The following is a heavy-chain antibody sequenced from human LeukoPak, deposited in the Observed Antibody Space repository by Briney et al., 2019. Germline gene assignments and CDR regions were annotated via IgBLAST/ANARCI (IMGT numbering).Heavy chain of an antibody. CDR3: ANWKSGHEYINF. D-gene: IGHD1-1*01. Sequence: GGALRLSCAASGSTFPTHAMTGVRQTLGRGLKWLSFVSPGGDVALYAGSVKGRFTISRDNSENMLYLESNGLRADDPAVYYRANWKSGHEYINFWGQGTLVTVSS. CDR1: GSTFPTHA. CDR2: VSPGGDVA. V-gene: IGHV3-23*01. J-gene: IGHJ4*02.